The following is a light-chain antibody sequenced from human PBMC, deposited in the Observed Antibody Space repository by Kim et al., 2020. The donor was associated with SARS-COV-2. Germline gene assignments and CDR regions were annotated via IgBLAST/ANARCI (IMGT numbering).Light chain of an antibody. CDR1: QSVSTY. V-gene: IGKV1-39*01. CDR3: QQTGHVVRT. J-gene: IGKJ4*02. Sequence: DIQLTQSPSSLSASVGDTVTITCRASQSVSTYLNWYQQKPGKAPNLLIYAASTLVSGVPSRFSGSGSGTDFTLTITSLQPEDFATYYCQQTGHVVRTFGRGTKVEIK. CDR2: AAS.